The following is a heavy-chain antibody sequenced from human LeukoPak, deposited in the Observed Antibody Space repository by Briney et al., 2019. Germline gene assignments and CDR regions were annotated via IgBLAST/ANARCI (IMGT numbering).Heavy chain of an antibody. Sequence: ASVKVSCKASGGTFSSYAISWVRQAPGQGLEWMGGIIPIFGTANYAQKFQGRVTITADESTSTAYMELSSLRSEDTAVYYCARVVLYDFWSGALDYWGQGTLVTVSS. CDR3: ARVVLYDFWSGALDY. J-gene: IGHJ4*02. D-gene: IGHD3-3*01. CDR2: IIPIFGTA. CDR1: GGTFSSYA. V-gene: IGHV1-69*01.